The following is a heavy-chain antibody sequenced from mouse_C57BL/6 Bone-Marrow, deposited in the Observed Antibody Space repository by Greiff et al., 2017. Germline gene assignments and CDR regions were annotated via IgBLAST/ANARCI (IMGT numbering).Heavy chain of an antibody. Sequence: QVQLQQSGAELVKPGASVKISCKASGYAFSSYWMNWVKQRPGKGLEWIGQIYPGDGDTNYNGKFKGKATLTADKSSSTAYMQLSSLTSEDSAVYFWARGGDYDFSAWFADWGQGTLVTVSA. V-gene: IGHV1-80*01. D-gene: IGHD2-4*01. CDR2: IYPGDGDT. CDR1: GYAFSSYW. CDR3: ARGGDYDFSAWFAD. J-gene: IGHJ3*01.